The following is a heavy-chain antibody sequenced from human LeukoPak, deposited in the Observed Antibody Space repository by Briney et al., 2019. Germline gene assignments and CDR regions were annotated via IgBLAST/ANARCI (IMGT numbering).Heavy chain of an antibody. Sequence: SGGSLRLSCAASGFTFSNYAKSWVRQAPGKGLEWVSAINDSGGSTYYADSVKGRFTISRDHSKNTLYLQMNSLSAEDTAVYYCAKPAISSRGWYYDYWGQGTLVTVSS. CDR1: GFTFSNYA. CDR3: AKPAISSRGWYYDY. D-gene: IGHD6-19*01. J-gene: IGHJ4*02. CDR2: INDSGGST. V-gene: IGHV3-23*01.